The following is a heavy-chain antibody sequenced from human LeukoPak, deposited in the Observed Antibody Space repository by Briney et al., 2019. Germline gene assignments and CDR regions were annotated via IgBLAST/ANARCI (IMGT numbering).Heavy chain of an antibody. V-gene: IGHV3-7*01. Sequence: GGSLRLSCAASGFTFSSYWMSWVRQAPGKGLEWVANIKQDGSEKYYVDSVKGRFTISRDNAKNSLYLQMNSLRAEDTAVYYCARDPGEVYDYFDYWGQGTLVTVSS. CDR2: IKQDGSEK. J-gene: IGHJ4*02. CDR3: ARDPGEVYDYFDY. CDR1: GFTFSSYW. D-gene: IGHD3-16*01.